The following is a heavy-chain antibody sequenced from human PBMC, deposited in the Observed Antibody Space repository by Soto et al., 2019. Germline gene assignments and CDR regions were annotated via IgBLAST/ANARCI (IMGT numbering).Heavy chain of an antibody. D-gene: IGHD3-10*01. CDR3: ARSPFYGSQSHFDY. J-gene: IGHJ4*02. CDR2: THVSGDT. Sequence: QLQLQESGSGLVKPSQTLSLNCAVSGVSISDGGYSWSWIRHPPGKGLEWIGYTHVSGDTYYNPSFTGRVTRSVDRSRNQFSLNLRSMTAADTAVYYCARSPFYGSQSHFDYWGQGTLVSVSS. V-gene: IGHV4-30-2*01. CDR1: GVSISDGGYS.